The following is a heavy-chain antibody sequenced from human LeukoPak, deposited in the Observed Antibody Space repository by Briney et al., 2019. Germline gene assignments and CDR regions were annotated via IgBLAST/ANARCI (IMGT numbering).Heavy chain of an antibody. J-gene: IGHJ4*02. V-gene: IGHV3-73*01. CDR2: IRSKGNSYAT. CDR3: TRHEDCSGASCYSPHDY. Sequence: GGSPRLSCAASGFTFSASTMHWVRQASGKGLEWVGRIRSKGNSYATAYAASVKGRFTISRDDSKNTAYLQMNSLKTEDTAVYYCTRHEDCSGASCYSPHDYWGQGTLVTVSS. D-gene: IGHD2-15*01. CDR1: GFTFSAST.